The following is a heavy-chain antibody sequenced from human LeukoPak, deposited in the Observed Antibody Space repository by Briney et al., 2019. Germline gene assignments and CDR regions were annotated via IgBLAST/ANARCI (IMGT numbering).Heavy chain of an antibody. V-gene: IGHV1-8*03. J-gene: IGHJ5*02. CDR3: ATMGGRDFTGKYNWFDP. D-gene: IGHD2-21*02. CDR2: MNPNSGNT. CDR1: GYTFTSYD. Sequence: ASVKVSCKASGYTFTSYDINWVRQATGQGLEWMGWMNPNSGNTGYAQKFQGRVTITRNTSISTAYMELSSLRAEDTAVYYCATMGGRDFTGKYNWFDPWGQGTLVTVSS.